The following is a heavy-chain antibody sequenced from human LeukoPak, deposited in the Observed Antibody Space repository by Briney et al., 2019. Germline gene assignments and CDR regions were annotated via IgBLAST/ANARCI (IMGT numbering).Heavy chain of an antibody. CDR3: ARGGYTSSYFWVD. V-gene: IGHV3-7*01. J-gene: IGHJ4*02. CDR2: IKPDGSEK. CDR1: GFSFSNCW. D-gene: IGHD2-2*01. Sequence: GRSLRLSCAASGFSFSNCWMTWVRQAPGKGLEWVANIKPDGSEKYYVDSVKGRFTISRDNAKNSLYLQINSLRGEDTAVYYCARGGYTSSYFWVDWGQGTLVTVSS.